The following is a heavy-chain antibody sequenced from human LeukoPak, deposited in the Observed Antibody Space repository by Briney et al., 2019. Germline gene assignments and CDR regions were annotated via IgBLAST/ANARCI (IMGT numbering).Heavy chain of an antibody. Sequence: ASVKVSCKASGYTFTSYYMHWVRQAPGQGLEWMGLINPTGGSTGYAQKFQGRVTMTRDMSTSTDYMELSRLRSDDTAVYYCARDEVLWFGELFSFRDAFDIWGQGTMVTVSS. J-gene: IGHJ3*02. CDR2: INPTGGST. V-gene: IGHV1-46*01. D-gene: IGHD3-10*01. CDR3: ARDEVLWFGELFSFRDAFDI. CDR1: GYTFTSYY.